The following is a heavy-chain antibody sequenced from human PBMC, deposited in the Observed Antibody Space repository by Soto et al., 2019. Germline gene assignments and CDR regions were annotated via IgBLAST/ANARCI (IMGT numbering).Heavy chain of an antibody. CDR3: AKWKVLEWLLPYYYYGMDV. Sequence: EVPLLESGGGLVQPGESLRLSCAASGFTFSSYAMSWVRQAPGKGLEWVSAISGSGGRTDYADSVKGRFTISRDNSKNTLYLQMNSLRAEDTAVYYCAKWKVLEWLLPYYYYGMDVWGQGTTVTVSS. D-gene: IGHD3-3*01. J-gene: IGHJ6*02. CDR1: GFTFSSYA. V-gene: IGHV3-23*01. CDR2: ISGSGGRT.